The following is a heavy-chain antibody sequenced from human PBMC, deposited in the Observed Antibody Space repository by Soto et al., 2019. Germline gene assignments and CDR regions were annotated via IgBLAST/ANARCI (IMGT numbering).Heavy chain of an antibody. CDR2: IYYSGTT. V-gene: IGHV4-31*03. D-gene: IGHD1-1*01. CDR3: ARDVTTKDSFDY. J-gene: IGHJ4*02. Sequence: SETLSLTCTVSGGSISSGGYYWSWVRQFPGKGLEWIGYIYYSGTTHYNPSLKSRISMSIDTSKNQFSLRLNSVTAADTAVYYCARDVTTKDSFDYWGQGSPVTVSS. CDR1: GGSISSGGYY.